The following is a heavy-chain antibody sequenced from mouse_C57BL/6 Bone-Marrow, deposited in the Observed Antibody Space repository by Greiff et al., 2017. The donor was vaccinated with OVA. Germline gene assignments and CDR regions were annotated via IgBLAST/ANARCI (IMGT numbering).Heavy chain of an antibody. J-gene: IGHJ3*01. CDR3: ARHSTLAY. Sequence: EVNVVESGGDLVKPGGSLKLSCAASGFTFSSYGMSWVRQTPDKRLEWVATISSGGSYTYYPDSVKGRFTISRDNAKNTLYLQMSSLKSEDTAMYYCARHSTLAYWGQGTLVTVSA. CDR1: GFTFSSYG. V-gene: IGHV5-6*01. CDR2: ISSGGSYT. D-gene: IGHD5-1*01.